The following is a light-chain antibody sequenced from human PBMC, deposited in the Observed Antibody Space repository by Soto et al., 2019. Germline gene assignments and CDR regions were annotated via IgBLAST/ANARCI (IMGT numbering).Light chain of an antibody. CDR3: CSYTTSNTRQIV. J-gene: IGLJ1*01. V-gene: IGLV2-14*01. Sequence: QSVLTQPASVSGSPGQSITISCTVTSSDVGGYNYVSWYQQHPGKAPKFMIYDVSNRPSGVSNLFSGSKSGNTASLTISGLQAEDEADYYCCSYTTSNTRQIVFGTGTKVTVL. CDR2: DVS. CDR1: SSDVGGYNY.